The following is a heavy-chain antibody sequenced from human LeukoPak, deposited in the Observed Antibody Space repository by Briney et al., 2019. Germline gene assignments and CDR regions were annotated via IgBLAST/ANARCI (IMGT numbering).Heavy chain of an antibody. V-gene: IGHV4-61*02. J-gene: IGHJ3*02. D-gene: IGHD3-22*01. CDR1: GGSISSGSYY. CDR2: IYTSGST. CDR3: ARVGSSSGYDAFDI. Sequence: SETLSLTCTVSGGSISSGSYYWSWIRQPAGKGLERIGRIYTSGSTNYNPSLKSRVTISVDTSKNQFSLRLSSVTAADTAVYYCARVGSSSGYDAFDIWGQGTMVTVSS.